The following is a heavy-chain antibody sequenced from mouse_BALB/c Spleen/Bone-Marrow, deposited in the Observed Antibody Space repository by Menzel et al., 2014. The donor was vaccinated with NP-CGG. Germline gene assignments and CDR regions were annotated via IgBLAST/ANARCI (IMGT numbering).Heavy chain of an antibody. CDR2: IRYSGGT. V-gene: IGHV3-2*02. D-gene: IGHD1-1*01. Sequence: VQLKQSGPGLVKPSQSLSLTCTVTGYSITSDYAWNWIRQFPGNKLEWMGFIRYSGGTSYNPSLKSRISITRDTSKNQFFLQLNSVTTEDTATYYCARKVVRSYFYYWGQGTTLTVSS. J-gene: IGHJ2*01. CDR3: ARKVVRSYFYY. CDR1: GYSITSDYA.